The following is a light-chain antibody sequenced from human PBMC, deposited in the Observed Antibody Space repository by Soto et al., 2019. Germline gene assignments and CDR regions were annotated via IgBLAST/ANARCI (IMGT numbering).Light chain of an antibody. CDR1: QSVRRN. CDR2: GAS. CDR3: QQYNNWPPWT. Sequence: ETVMTQSPATLSVSPGERATLSCRASQSVRRNLAWYQQKPGQGPRLLIYGASTRATGIPARFSGTGSGTEFTLTISSLQSEDFAVYYCQQYNNWPPWTFGQGTKVEIK. J-gene: IGKJ1*01. V-gene: IGKV3-15*01.